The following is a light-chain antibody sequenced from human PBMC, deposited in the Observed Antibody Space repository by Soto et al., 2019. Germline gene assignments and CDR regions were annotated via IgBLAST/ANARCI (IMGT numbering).Light chain of an antibody. Sequence: EIVLTQSPGTLSLSPGERATLSCRASQSVSTSYLAWYQQKPGQAPRLLMYGASSRATGIPDRFSGSGSGTDFTLTISRLEPEDFAVYYCQQYGSSVTFGQGTKLGIK. CDR3: QQYGSSVT. CDR1: QSVSTSY. J-gene: IGKJ2*01. V-gene: IGKV3-20*01. CDR2: GAS.